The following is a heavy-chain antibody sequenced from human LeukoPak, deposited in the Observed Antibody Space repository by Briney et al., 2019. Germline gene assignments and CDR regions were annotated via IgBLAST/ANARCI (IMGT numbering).Heavy chain of an antibody. J-gene: IGHJ4*02. V-gene: IGHV3-30*04. Sequence: GGSLRLSCAASGFTFSSYEMNWVRQAPGKGLEWVALISYDGGNKYYGDSVKGRFTISRDNSKNTLYLQMNSLRAEDTAVYYCASLGGWSSFDYWGQGTLVTVSS. CDR3: ASLGGWSSFDY. CDR2: ISYDGGNK. D-gene: IGHD6-19*01. CDR1: GFTFSSYE.